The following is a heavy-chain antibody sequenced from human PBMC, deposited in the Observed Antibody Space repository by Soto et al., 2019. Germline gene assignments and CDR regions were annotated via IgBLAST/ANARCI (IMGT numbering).Heavy chain of an antibody. V-gene: IGHV3-30*18. CDR1: GFSFSSYG. D-gene: IGHD3-22*01. J-gene: IGHJ6*02. Sequence: QVQLVESGGGVVQPGRSLRLSCAASGFSFSSYGMHWVRQAPGKGLEWVAVISYDGSNKYYADSVKGRFTISRDNSKNQLSLQMTSLRAEDTAVYSCAKATGSSGYYYTAPLMHYYYYGRDVWGQGTTVTVSS. CDR3: AKATGSSGYYYTAPLMHYYYYGRDV. CDR2: ISYDGSNK.